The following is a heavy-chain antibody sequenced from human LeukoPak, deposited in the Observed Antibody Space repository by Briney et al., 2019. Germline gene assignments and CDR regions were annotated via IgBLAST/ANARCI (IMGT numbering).Heavy chain of an antibody. D-gene: IGHD3-9*01. CDR1: GFTFSSYG. CDR3: ARTYYDILTALPLIDY. Sequence: TGGSLRLSCAASGFTFSSYGMSWVRQAPGKGLEWVSAISGSGGSTYYTDSVKGRFTISRDNSKNTLYLQMNSLRAEDTAVYYCARTYYDILTALPLIDYWGQGTLVTVSS. J-gene: IGHJ4*02. V-gene: IGHV3-23*01. CDR2: ISGSGGST.